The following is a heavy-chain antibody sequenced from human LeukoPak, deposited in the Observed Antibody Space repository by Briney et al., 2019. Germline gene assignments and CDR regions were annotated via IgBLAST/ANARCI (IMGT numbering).Heavy chain of an antibody. CDR1: GGSISSYY. J-gene: IGHJ6*02. CDR3: ARHEYSYGYYYYYYGMDV. Sequence: PSETLSLTCTVSGGSISSYYWSWIRQPPGKGLEWIGYIYYSGSTNYNPSLKSRVTISVDTSKNQFSLKLSSVTAADTAVYYCARHEYSYGYYYYYYGMDVWGQGTTVTVSS. V-gene: IGHV4-59*08. D-gene: IGHD5-18*01. CDR2: IYYSGST.